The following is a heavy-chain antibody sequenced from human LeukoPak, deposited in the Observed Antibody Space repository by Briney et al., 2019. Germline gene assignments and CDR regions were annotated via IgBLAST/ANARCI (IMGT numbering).Heavy chain of an antibody. J-gene: IGHJ6*02. Sequence: GGSLRLSCAASGFTFSSYEMNWLRQSPGRGLEWVSYISGSGTTIYYADSVKGRFTISRDNAKNSLYLQMNSLRAEDTAIHYCAKVPYSDYGSGRPPFMDVWGQGTTVAVSS. D-gene: IGHD3-10*01. CDR1: GFTFSSYE. V-gene: IGHV3-48*03. CDR3: AKVPYSDYGSGRPPFMDV. CDR2: ISGSGTTI.